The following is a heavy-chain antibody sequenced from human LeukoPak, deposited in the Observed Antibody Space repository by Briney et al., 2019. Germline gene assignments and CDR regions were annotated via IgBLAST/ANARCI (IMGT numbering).Heavy chain of an antibody. Sequence: GGSLRLSCAASGFTFSSYAVSWVRQAPGKGLKWVSAVSGGGGSTYYADSVKGRFTISRDNSKNTVYLQMNSLRAEDTALYYCAKTHNWYYDYWGQGTLVTVSS. CDR3: AKTHNWYYDY. D-gene: IGHD1-1*01. CDR1: GFTFSSYA. J-gene: IGHJ4*02. CDR2: VSGGGGST. V-gene: IGHV3-23*01.